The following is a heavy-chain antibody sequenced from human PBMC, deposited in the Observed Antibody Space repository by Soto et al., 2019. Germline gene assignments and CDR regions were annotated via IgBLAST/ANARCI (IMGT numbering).Heavy chain of an antibody. V-gene: IGHV1-18*01. D-gene: IGHD2-15*01. J-gene: IGHJ2*01. CDR3: ARCYCSVGSCYTCWHFDL. CDR1: GYTFNNYG. Sequence: QVQLVQSGAEVKKPGASVKVSCKASGYTFNNYGISWVRQAPGQGLEWMGWIGPYNGNTDHAQNFPGRVTMTTDTSTNTAYMEVRSLRSDDTALYYCARCYCSVGSCYTCWHFDLWGRGTLVTVSS. CDR2: IGPYNGNT.